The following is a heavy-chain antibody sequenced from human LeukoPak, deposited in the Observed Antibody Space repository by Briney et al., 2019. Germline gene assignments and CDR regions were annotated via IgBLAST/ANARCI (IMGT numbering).Heavy chain of an antibody. CDR1: GYTFTAYY. CDR3: ARDVDSSSWFDY. J-gene: IGHJ4*02. V-gene: IGHV1-2*02. Sequence: ASVKVSCKASGYTFTAYYLHWVRQAPGQGLEWMGWINPNSGGTNYAQKFEGRVTMTRDTSISTAYMELSGLRSDDTAVYYCARDVDSSSWFDYWGQGTLVTVSS. CDR2: INPNSGGT. D-gene: IGHD6-13*01.